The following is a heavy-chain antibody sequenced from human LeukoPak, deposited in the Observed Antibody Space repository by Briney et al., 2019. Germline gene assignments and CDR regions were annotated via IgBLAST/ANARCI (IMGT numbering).Heavy chain of an antibody. Sequence: SETLSLTCTVSGDSISSGGYYWAWIRQPPGKALEWIGGIYWTGTRQYNLSLKSRVTMSVDTSKNQFSLKLSSVTAADTAVYYCARIVSSGPLDYWGQGTLVTVSS. CDR1: GDSISSGGYY. V-gene: IGHV4-39*07. CDR2: IYWTGTR. D-gene: IGHD6-19*01. CDR3: ARIVSSGPLDY. J-gene: IGHJ4*02.